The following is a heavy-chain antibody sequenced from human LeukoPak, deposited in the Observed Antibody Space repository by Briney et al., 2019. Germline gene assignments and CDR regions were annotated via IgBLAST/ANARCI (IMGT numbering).Heavy chain of an antibody. CDR2: IYYSGST. Sequence: PSETLSLTCNVSGGSISSSSYCWGWIRQPPGKGLEWIGSIYYSGSTYYNPSLKSRVTISVDTSKNQFSLNLSSVTAADTAVYYCARLGRRGYYFDYWGQGTLVTVSS. CDR1: GGSISSSSYC. CDR3: ARLGRRGYYFDY. D-gene: IGHD3-10*01. J-gene: IGHJ4*02. V-gene: IGHV4-39*01.